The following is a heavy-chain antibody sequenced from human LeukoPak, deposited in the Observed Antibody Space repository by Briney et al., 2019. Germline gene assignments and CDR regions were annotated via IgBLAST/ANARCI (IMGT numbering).Heavy chain of an antibody. CDR2: LYPGDSDT. J-gene: IGHJ4*02. CDR1: GYSFTNYW. D-gene: IGHD6-19*01. V-gene: IGHV5-51*01. Sequence: GESLKISCKGSGYSFTNYWIGWVRQMPGKGLEWMGILYPGDSDTTYSPSFRGQVTISADKSISTAYLQWSSLRAADTAMYYCARRGSASDFDYWGQGTLVTVSS. CDR3: ARRGSASDFDY.